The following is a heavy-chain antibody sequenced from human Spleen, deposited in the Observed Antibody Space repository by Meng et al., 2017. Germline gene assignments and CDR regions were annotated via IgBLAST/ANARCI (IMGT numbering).Heavy chain of an antibody. J-gene: IGHJ6*02. CDR3: VRGRYYDSSGGHYYGMDV. D-gene: IGHD3-22*01. CDR1: GFTFSSYA. V-gene: IGHV3-33*01. Sequence: GESLKISCAASGFTFSSYAMHWVRQAPGNGLEWVAVIWNDGSNKFYADSVKGRFTLSRDNSKSTGYLQMNSLRADDTAVFYCVRGRYYDSSGGHYYGMDVWGQGTTVTVSS. CDR2: IWNDGSNK.